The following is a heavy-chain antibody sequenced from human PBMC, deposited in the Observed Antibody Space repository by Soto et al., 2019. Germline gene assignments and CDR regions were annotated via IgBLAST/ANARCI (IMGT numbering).Heavy chain of an antibody. D-gene: IGHD3-10*01. J-gene: IGHJ4*02. Sequence: PGGSLRLSCAASGSTFSSYAMSWVRQAPGKGLEWVSAISGSGGSTYYADSVKGRFTISRDNSKNTLYLQMNSLRAEDTAVYYCAKDLKYYGSGSSLDYWGQGTLVTVYS. CDR2: ISGSGGST. CDR3: AKDLKYYGSGSSLDY. CDR1: GSTFSSYA. V-gene: IGHV3-23*01.